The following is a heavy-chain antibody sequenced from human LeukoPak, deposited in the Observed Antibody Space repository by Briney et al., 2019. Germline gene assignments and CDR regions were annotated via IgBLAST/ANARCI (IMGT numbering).Heavy chain of an antibody. Sequence: SGPTLVNRTQTLXLTCTFSGFSLSTSGVGVGWIRQPPGKALEWLALIYWDDDKRYSPSLKSRLTITKDTSKNQVVLTMTNMDPVDTATYYCARGSSTWAIDYWGQGTLVTVSS. CDR1: GFSLSTSGVG. J-gene: IGHJ4*02. D-gene: IGHD6-13*01. CDR3: ARGSSTWAIDY. V-gene: IGHV2-5*02. CDR2: IYWDDDK.